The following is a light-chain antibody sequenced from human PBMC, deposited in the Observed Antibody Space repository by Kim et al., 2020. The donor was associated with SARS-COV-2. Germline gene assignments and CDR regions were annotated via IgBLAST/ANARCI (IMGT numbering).Light chain of an antibody. CDR3: QSYDSSLSGNVV. V-gene: IGLV1-40*01. CDR1: SSNSGAGYD. Sequence: VTISCTGSSSNSGAGYDVTWYQQLPGTAPKLLIYGNSNRPSGVPDRFSGSKSGTSASLAITGLQAEDEADYYCQSYDSSLSGNVVFGGGTQLTVL. CDR2: GNS. J-gene: IGLJ2*01.